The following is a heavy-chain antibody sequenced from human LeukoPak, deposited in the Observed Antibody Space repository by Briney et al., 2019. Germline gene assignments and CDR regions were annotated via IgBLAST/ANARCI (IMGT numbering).Heavy chain of an antibody. CDR1: GFIFSDYE. D-gene: IGHD2-21*01. CDR3: ARVTDWYIDC. CDR2: ISSRGTTI. V-gene: IGHV3-48*03. Sequence: GGSLRLSCAASGFIFSDYEMNWVRQAPGKGLEWVSYISSRGTTIYYADSVKGRFTISRDNAKNSLYLQMNRLRAEDTAVYYCARVTDWYIDCWGQGTLVTVSS. J-gene: IGHJ4*02.